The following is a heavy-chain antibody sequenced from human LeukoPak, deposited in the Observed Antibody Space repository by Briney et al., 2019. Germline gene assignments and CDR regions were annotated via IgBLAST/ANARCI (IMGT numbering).Heavy chain of an antibody. V-gene: IGHV3-48*01. Sequence: GGSLRLSCAASGFTFSSHSMNWVRQAPGKGLEWVSYISSSSSTIYYADSVKGRFTISRDNSKNTLYLQMNSLRAEDTAVYYCAKESYYDFWSGSFDYWGQGTLVTVSS. J-gene: IGHJ4*02. CDR3: AKESYYDFWSGSFDY. CDR1: GFTFSSHS. CDR2: ISSSSSTI. D-gene: IGHD3-3*01.